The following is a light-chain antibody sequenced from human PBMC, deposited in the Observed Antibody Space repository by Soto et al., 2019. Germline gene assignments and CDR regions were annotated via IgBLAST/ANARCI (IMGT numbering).Light chain of an antibody. J-gene: IGLJ3*02. V-gene: IGLV1-51*01. CDR1: SSNIGSNY. Sequence: QSVLTEPPSVSAAPGQRVTISCSGSSSNIGSNYVSWYQQLPGAAPRLLIYDNNKRPSGIPDRFSGSKSATSATLGITGLQTGDEADYYCGTWDNSLNTWVFGGGTQLTVL. CDR2: DNN. CDR3: GTWDNSLNTWV.